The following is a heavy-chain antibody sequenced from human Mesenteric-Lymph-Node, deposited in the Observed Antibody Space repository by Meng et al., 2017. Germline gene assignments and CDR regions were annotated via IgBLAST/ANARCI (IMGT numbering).Heavy chain of an antibody. CDR3: ARDSGSGDNWFDP. V-gene: IGHV4-34*01. CDR2: INHSGST. D-gene: IGHD3-10*01. CDR1: GGSFSGYY. J-gene: IGHJ5*02. Sequence: SETLSLTCAVYGGSFSGYYWSWIRQPPGKGLEWIGEINHSGSTNYNPSLKSRVTISVDTSKNQFSLKLSSVTAADTAVYYCARDSGSGDNWFDPWGQGTLVTVSS.